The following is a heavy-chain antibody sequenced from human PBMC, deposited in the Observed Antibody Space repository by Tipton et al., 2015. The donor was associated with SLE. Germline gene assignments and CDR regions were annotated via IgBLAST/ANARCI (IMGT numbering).Heavy chain of an antibody. V-gene: IGHV3-9*01. CDR3: AKDIGDGYSPGGMDV. CDR1: GFTFDDYA. J-gene: IGHJ6*02. Sequence: SLRLSCAASGFTFDDYAMHWVRQAPGKGLEWVSGISWNSGSIGYADSVKGRFTISRDNAKNSLYLQMNSLRAEDTALYYCAKDIGDGYSPGGMDVWGQGP. CDR2: ISWNSGSI. D-gene: IGHD5-24*01.